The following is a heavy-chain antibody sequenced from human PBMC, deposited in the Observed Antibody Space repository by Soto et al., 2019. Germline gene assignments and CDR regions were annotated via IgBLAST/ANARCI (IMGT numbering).Heavy chain of an antibody. CDR2: IIPILGIA. CDR1: GGTFSSYT. Sequence: SVKVSCKASGGTFSSYTISCVRQAPGQGLEWMGRIIPILGIANYAQKFQGRVTITADKSTSTAYMELSSLRSEDTAVYYCARDVLLWFGEPLCAFDIWGQGTMVTVSS. D-gene: IGHD3-10*01. V-gene: IGHV1-69*02. CDR3: ARDVLLWFGEPLCAFDI. J-gene: IGHJ3*02.